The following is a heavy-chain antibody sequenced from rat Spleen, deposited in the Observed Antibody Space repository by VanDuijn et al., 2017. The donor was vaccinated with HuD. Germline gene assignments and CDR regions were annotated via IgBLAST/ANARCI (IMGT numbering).Heavy chain of an antibody. Sequence: EVQLVESGGGLVQPGKSLKFSCAASGFTFSDYAMAWVRQAPTKGLEWVASISTGGGNTYYRDSVKGRFTISRDNAKNTQYLQMDSLRSEDTATYYCARQGRDAWGQGASVTVSS. CDR3: ARQGRDA. J-gene: IGHJ4*01. V-gene: IGHV5S13*01. CDR1: GFTFSDYA. CDR2: ISTGGGNT.